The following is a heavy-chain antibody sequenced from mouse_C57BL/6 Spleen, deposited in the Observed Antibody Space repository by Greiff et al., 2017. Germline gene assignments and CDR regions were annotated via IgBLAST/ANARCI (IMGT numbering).Heavy chain of an antibody. Sequence: VQLQQSGPELVKPGASVKISRKASGYTFTDYYMNWVKQSHGKSLEWIGDINPNNGGTSYNQKFKGKATLTVDKSSSTAYMELRSLTSEDSAVYYCAYYYGSSRYYYAMDYWGQGTSVTVSS. CDR2: INPNNGGT. CDR3: AYYYGSSRYYYAMDY. J-gene: IGHJ4*01. CDR1: GYTFTDYY. V-gene: IGHV1-26*01. D-gene: IGHD1-1*01.